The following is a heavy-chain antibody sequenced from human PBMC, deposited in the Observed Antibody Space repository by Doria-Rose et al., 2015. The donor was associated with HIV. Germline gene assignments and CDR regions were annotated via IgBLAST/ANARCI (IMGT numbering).Heavy chain of an antibody. J-gene: IGHJ4*02. V-gene: IGHV1-3*01. Sequence: VQLVQSGAEVKKPGASVTVSCKTSGYTFSAYAIHWVRQAPGQRLEWMGWLNVGNGDTRYPRKFQDRVTITSDTSANTGYMALSSLRSEDTAVYYCARIHALSSSSLGHWGQGTLVTGSS. CDR1: GYTFSAYA. D-gene: IGHD6-13*01. CDR3: ARIHALSSSSLGH. CDR2: LNVGNGDT.